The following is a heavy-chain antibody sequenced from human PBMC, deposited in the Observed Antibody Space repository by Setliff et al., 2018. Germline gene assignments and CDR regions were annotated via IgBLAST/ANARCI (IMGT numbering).Heavy chain of an antibody. CDR3: ARGLHDTSDDYYVGAFDM. CDR2: IXXXXXX. D-gene: IGHD3-22*01. V-gene: IGHV4-59*01. Sequence: SETLSLTCTVSGGSISPYYWSWIRQPPGKGLEWIGYIXXXXXXXXXXXLKSRXXLSVDTSKNKLSLRLTSVTAADTALYYCARGLHDTSDDYYVGAFDMWGLGIKVTVSS. CDR1: GGSISPYY. J-gene: IGHJ3*02.